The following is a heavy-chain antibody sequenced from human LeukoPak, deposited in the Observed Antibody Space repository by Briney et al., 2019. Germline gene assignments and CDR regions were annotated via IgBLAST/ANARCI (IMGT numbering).Heavy chain of an antibody. CDR3: ARSIAAAGTGSYFDY. CDR1: GYTFTSYD. Sequence: ASVKVSCKASGYTFTSYDINGVRQATGQGLEWMGWMNPNSGNTGYAQKFQGRVTMTRNTSISTAYMELSSLRSEDTAVYYCARSIAAAGTGSYFDYWGQGTLVTVSS. D-gene: IGHD6-13*01. V-gene: IGHV1-8*01. J-gene: IGHJ4*02. CDR2: MNPNSGNT.